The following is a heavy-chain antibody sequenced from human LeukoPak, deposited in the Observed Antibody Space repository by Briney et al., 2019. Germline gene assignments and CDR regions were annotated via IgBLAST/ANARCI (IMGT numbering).Heavy chain of an antibody. CDR2: IYYSGST. V-gene: IGHV4-59*01. J-gene: IGHJ3*02. CDR1: GGSISSYY. D-gene: IGHD3-10*01. Sequence: SETLSLTCTVSGGSISSYYWSWIRQPPGKGLEWIGYIYYSGSTNYNPSLKSRVTISVDTSKNQFSLKLSSVTAADTAVYYCARDYYGSDAFDIWGHGTMVTVSS. CDR3: ARDYYGSDAFDI.